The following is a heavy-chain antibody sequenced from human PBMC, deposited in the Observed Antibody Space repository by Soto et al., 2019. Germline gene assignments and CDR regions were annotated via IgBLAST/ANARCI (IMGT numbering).Heavy chain of an antibody. CDR1: GFTFDNYA. Sequence: SGGSLRLSCAASGFTFDNYAMHWVRQVPGKAPEWVSGISWNGGTTGYADSVKGRFTISRGSARNSLYLQMNSLRPEDTALYYCAKDVRDLWWGGGYFENWGQGTPVTVSS. CDR3: AKDVRDLWWGGGYFEN. D-gene: IGHD2-8*01. CDR2: ISWNGGTT. J-gene: IGHJ4*02. V-gene: IGHV3-9*01.